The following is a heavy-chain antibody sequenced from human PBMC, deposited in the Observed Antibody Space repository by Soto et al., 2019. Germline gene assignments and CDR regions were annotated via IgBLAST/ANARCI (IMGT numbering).Heavy chain of an antibody. CDR1: GFTFSSYW. CDR2: IKQDGSEK. V-gene: IGHV3-7*01. Sequence: EVQLVESGGGVVQPGGSLRLSCAASGFTFSSYWMSWVRQAPVKGLEWVGNIKQDGSEKNYVDFMEGRFTISRDNAENSLYLQMNSLRAEDTAVYYCARIASAGRGWDVWGQGTTVVVSS. CDR3: ARIASAGRGWDV. J-gene: IGHJ6*02. D-gene: IGHD6-13*01.